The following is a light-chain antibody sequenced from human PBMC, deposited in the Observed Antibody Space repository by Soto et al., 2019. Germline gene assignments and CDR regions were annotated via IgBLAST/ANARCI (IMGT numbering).Light chain of an antibody. CDR1: QSLTDNY. CDR3: KQYGSSPRT. V-gene: IGKV3-20*01. J-gene: IGKJ1*01. CDR2: GTS. Sequence: IVLTQSPGTLSLSLGERATLSCRASQSLTDNYLAWYQHKPGQAPRLLIYGTSNRATGIQDRFSGSGSGTDFALTIRTLEPEDFAVYYCKQYGSSPRTFGQGTKVDIK.